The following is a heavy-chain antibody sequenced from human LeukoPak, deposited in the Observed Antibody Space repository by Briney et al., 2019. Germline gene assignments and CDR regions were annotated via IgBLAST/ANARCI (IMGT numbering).Heavy chain of an antibody. CDR3: AKDNPVRGVIISDY. D-gene: IGHD3-10*01. CDR2: IRYDGSNK. CDR1: GFTFSSYG. V-gene: IGHV3-30*02. Sequence: GGSLRLSCAASGFTFSSYGMHWVRQAPGKGLEWVAFIRYDGSNKYYTDSVKVRFTISRDNSKNTLYLQMNSLRAEDTAVYYCAKDNPVRGVIISDYWGQGTLVTVSS. J-gene: IGHJ4*02.